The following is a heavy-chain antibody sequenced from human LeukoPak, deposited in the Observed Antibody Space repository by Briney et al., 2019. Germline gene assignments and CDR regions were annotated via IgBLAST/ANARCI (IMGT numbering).Heavy chain of an antibody. CDR2: ISSTSTTM. CDR3: ARVWQDYSGVDY. CDR1: GFTFSDYH. J-gene: IGHJ4*02. V-gene: IGHV3-48*02. D-gene: IGHD2-21*01. Sequence: GGSLRLCCAASGFTFSDYHINWVRQAPGKGLEWLSYISSTSTTMFYADSVKGRFAISRDNAKSSLYLQMNSLRDEDTAVYYCARVWQDYSGVDYWGQGTLVTVSS.